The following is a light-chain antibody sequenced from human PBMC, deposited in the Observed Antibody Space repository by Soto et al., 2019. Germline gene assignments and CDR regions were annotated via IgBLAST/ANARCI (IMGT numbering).Light chain of an antibody. Sequence: DIQMTQSPSTLSASVGDRVTIACRASQGINNYLAWYQQKPGKAPKLLIYVASTLQTGVPSRFSGSGSGTEFTLTINSLQTEDFATYYCQQLDSYPETFGQGTKVDNK. J-gene: IGKJ1*01. V-gene: IGKV1-9*01. CDR2: VAS. CDR1: QGINNY. CDR3: QQLDSYPET.